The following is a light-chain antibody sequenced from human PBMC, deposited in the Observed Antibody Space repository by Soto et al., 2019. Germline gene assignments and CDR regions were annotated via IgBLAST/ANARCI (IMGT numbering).Light chain of an antibody. CDR1: QSVSSN. Sequence: ILMTQSPATLSVSPGERATLSCRASQSVSSNLAWYQQKPGQAPRLLIYGASTRATGIPARFSGSESGTEFTLTISSLQSEDFAVYFCQQYNNWPLYTFGQGTKLEIK. CDR3: QQYNNWPLYT. J-gene: IGKJ2*01. V-gene: IGKV3-15*01. CDR2: GAS.